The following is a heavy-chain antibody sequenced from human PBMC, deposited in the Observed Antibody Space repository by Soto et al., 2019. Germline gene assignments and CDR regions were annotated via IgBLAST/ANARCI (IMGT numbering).Heavy chain of an antibody. CDR1: GGSFSGYY. J-gene: IGHJ4*02. Sequence: SETLSLTCAVYGGSFSGYYWSWIRQPPGKGLEWIGEINHSGSTNYNPSLKSRVTISVDTSKNQFSLKLSSVTAADTAVYYCARKQRWELLPVDYWGQGTLVTVSS. CDR3: ARKQRWELLPVDY. V-gene: IGHV4-34*01. CDR2: INHSGST. D-gene: IGHD1-26*01.